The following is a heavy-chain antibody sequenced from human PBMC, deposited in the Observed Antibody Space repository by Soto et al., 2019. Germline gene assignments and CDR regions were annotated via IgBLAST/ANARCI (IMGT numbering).Heavy chain of an antibody. V-gene: IGHV3-48*01. J-gene: IGHJ5*02. Sequence: GGSLRLSCAASGFTFGSYSMHWVRQAPGKGLEWVSYISSSSSTIYYADSVKGRFTISRDNAKNSLYLQMNSLRAEDTAVYYCAREYCSSTSCLNWFDPWGQGTLVTVSS. CDR1: GFTFGSYS. CDR3: AREYCSSTSCLNWFDP. CDR2: ISSSSSTI. D-gene: IGHD2-2*01.